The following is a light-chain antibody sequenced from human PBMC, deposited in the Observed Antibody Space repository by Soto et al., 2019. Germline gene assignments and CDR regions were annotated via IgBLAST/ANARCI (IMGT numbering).Light chain of an antibody. CDR2: DVS. V-gene: IGLV2-11*01. CDR1: SSDVGGYNY. Sequence: QSALTQPRSVSGSPGQSVTISCTGTSSDVGGYNYVSWYQQHPGKAPKLMIYDVSKRPSGVPDRFSGSKSGNTASLTISGLQAEDEADYYGCSYPRSYTYVFGTGTKVTVL. CDR3: CSYPRSYTYV. J-gene: IGLJ1*01.